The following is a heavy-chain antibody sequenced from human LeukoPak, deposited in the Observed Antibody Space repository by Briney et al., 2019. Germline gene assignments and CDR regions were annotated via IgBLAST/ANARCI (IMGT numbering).Heavy chain of an antibody. CDR2: IRSDGVEK. CDR1: GFSLSMYW. CDR3: AREFTGYGNTDY. J-gene: IGHJ4*02. V-gene: IGHV3-7*03. Sequence: GGSLRLSCTAAGFSLSMYWMSWVRQAPGKGLEWVANIRSDGVEKYYVDSVRGRFTTSTDTAKNTLYLQMNSLRADDTAVYYCAREFTGYGNTDYWGQGTLVTVSS. D-gene: IGHD5-12*01.